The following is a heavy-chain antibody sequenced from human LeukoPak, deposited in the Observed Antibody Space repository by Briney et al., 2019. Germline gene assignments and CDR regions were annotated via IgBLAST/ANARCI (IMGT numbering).Heavy chain of an antibody. V-gene: IGHV3-23*01. D-gene: IGHD2-2*03. Sequence: GGSLRLSCAASGFTFSILAMNWVRQAPGKGLEWVSAISGDGGSTYYADFVKGRFTISRDNSKNTLYLQMNSLRAEDTAVYYCAKDQSSGYFDAFDIWGQGTMVTVSS. CDR2: ISGDGGST. CDR3: AKDQSSGYFDAFDI. CDR1: GFTFSILA. J-gene: IGHJ3*02.